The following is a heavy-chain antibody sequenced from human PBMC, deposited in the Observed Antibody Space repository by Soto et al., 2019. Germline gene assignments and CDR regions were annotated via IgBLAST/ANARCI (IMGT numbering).Heavy chain of an antibody. CDR2: IDPSDSYT. CDR3: ARLTVGAANWFDP. CDR1: GYSFTSYW. J-gene: IGHJ5*02. D-gene: IGHD1-26*01. Sequence: PGEFLKISCKGSGYSFTSYWISWVRQMPGKGLEWMGRIDPSDSYTNYSPSFQGHVTISADKSISTAYLQWSSLKASDTAMYYCARLTVGAANWFDPWGQGTLVTSPQ. V-gene: IGHV5-10-1*01.